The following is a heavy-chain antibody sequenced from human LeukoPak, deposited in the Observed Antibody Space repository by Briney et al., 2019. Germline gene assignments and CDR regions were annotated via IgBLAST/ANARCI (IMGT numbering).Heavy chain of an antibody. Sequence: SETLSLTCTVSGGSISSSSYYWGWIRQSPGKGLEWIGSIYYSGSTYYNPSLKSRVTISVDTSKNQFSLKLSSVTAADTAVYYCSRRRVYGRVAIDIWGQGTMVTVSS. CDR1: GGSISSSSYY. J-gene: IGHJ3*02. CDR3: SRRRVYGRVAIDI. CDR2: IYYSGST. D-gene: IGHD3/OR15-3a*01. V-gene: IGHV4-39*01.